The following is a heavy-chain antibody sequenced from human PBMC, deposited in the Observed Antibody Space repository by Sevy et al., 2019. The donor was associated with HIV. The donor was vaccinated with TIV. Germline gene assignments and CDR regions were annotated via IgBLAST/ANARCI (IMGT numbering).Heavy chain of an antibody. Sequence: GGSLRLSCAASGFTFSSYSMNWVRQAPGKGLEWVSSISSSSSYIYYADSVKGRFTISRDNAKNSLYLQMNSLRAEDTAVYYCARGRPYSNSPDVFDIWGQGTMVTVSS. D-gene: IGHD4-4*01. J-gene: IGHJ3*02. CDR2: ISSSSSYI. CDR1: GFTFSSYS. V-gene: IGHV3-21*01. CDR3: ARGRPYSNSPDVFDI.